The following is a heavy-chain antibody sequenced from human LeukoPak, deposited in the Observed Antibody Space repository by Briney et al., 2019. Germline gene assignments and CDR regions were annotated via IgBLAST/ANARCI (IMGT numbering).Heavy chain of an antibody. D-gene: IGHD3-16*01. J-gene: IGHJ3*02. CDR3: ARDLLGIALHAFDI. CDR1: GFTFSSYW. V-gene: IGHV3-21*01. Sequence: GGSLRLSCAASGFTFSSYWMNWVRQAPGKGLEWVSSISSSSSYIYYVDSVKGRFTISRDNAKNSLYLQMNSLRAEDTAVYYCARDLLGIALHAFDIWGQGTMVTVSS. CDR2: ISSSSSYI.